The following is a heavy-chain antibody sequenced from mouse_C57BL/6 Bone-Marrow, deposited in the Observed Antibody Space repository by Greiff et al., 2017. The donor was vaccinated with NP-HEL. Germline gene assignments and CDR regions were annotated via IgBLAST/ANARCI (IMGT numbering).Heavy chain of an antibody. V-gene: IGHV1-82*01. D-gene: IGHD2-1*01. CDR3: ARSIYYGSRYAMDY. CDR2: IYPGDGDT. CDR1: GYAFSSSW. Sequence: VQLQQSGPELVKPGASVTISCKASGYAFSSSWMNWVKQRPGKGLEWIGRIYPGDGDTNYNGKFKGKATLTADKASSTAYMQLSSLTSEDSAVYFCARSIYYGSRYAMDYWGQGTSVTVSS. J-gene: IGHJ4*01.